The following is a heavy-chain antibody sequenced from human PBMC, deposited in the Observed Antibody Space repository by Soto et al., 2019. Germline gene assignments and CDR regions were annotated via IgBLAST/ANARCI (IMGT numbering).Heavy chain of an antibody. V-gene: IGHV5-51*01. D-gene: IGHD3-9*01. CDR2: IYPGDSDT. CDR3: ARHGVGDIWTGHPDC. Sequence: GDSLKISCKGSGYSFTSYWIGWVLQMPWKGLEWMGIIYPGDSDTRYSPSFQGQVTISADKSISTAYLQWSSLKASDTAMYYCARHGVGDIWTGHPDCWGQGTLVTVSS. J-gene: IGHJ4*02. CDR1: GYSFTSYW.